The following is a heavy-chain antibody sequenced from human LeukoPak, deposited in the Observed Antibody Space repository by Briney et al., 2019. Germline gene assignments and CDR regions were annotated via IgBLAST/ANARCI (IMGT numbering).Heavy chain of an antibody. D-gene: IGHD5-18*01. CDR2: INPNSGGT. CDR3: ARDRGSGYSYGPYGGLDY. J-gene: IGHJ4*02. V-gene: IGHV1-2*02. Sequence: GASVKVSCKASGYTFTGYYMHWVRQAPGQGLEWMGWINPNSGGTNYAQKLQGRVTMTTDTSTSTAYMELRSLRSDDTAVYYCARDRGSGYSYGPYGGLDYWGQGTLVTVSS. CDR1: GYTFTGYY.